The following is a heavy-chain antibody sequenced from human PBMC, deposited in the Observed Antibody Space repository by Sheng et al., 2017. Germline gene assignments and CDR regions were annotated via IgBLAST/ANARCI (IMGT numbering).Heavy chain of an antibody. J-gene: IGHJ4*02. CDR3: AKGYIISGFRQGLFDY. D-gene: IGHD6-19*01. V-gene: IGHV3-23*01. Sequence: EVQLLESGGGLVQPGGSLRLSCAASGFSFSNYAMSWVRQAPGKGLEWVSTITGGGDYTYHADSVKGRFTISRDNSKNTVFLQMNSLGAEDTAVYYCAKGYIISGFRQGLFDYWGQGTLV. CDR2: ITGGGDYT. CDR1: GFSFSNYA.